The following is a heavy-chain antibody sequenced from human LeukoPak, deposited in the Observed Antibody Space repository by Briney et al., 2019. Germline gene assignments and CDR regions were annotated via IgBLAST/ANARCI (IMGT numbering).Heavy chain of an antibody. CDR3: ARGPMVRTNLFDY. J-gene: IGHJ4*02. Sequence: GGSLRLSCAASGFTFSSYSMNWVRQAPGKGLEWVSSISSSSSYIYCADSVKGRFTISRDNAKNTLYLQMNSLRAEDTAVYYCARGPMVRTNLFDYWGQGTLVTVSS. V-gene: IGHV3-21*01. CDR1: GFTFSSYS. CDR2: ISSSSSYI. D-gene: IGHD3-10*01.